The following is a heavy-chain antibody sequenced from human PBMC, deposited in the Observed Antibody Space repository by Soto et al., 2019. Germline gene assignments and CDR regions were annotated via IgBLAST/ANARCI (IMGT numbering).Heavy chain of an antibody. J-gene: IGHJ6*02. V-gene: IGHV4-59*01. CDR3: ARGGGGNQYYYYGIGV. CDR1: GGSISSYY. D-gene: IGHD2-15*01. Sequence: QVQLQESGPGLVKPSETLSLTCTVSGGSISSYYWSWIRQPPGKGLEWIGYIYYSGSTNYNPSLKSRVTISVDTSKNQFSLKLSSVTAADTAVYYCARGGGGNQYYYYGIGVWGQGTTVTVSS. CDR2: IYYSGST.